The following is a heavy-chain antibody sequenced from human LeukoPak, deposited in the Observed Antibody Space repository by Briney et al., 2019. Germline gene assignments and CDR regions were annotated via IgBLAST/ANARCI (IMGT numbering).Heavy chain of an antibody. CDR1: GFTFTNAW. CDR2: IRPKADGETT. D-gene: IGHD2-21*02. J-gene: IGHJ4*02. CDR3: TTNCGGDCYSPLGY. Sequence: GGSLRLSCAASGFTFTNAWMNWVRQAPGKGLEWVARIRPKADGETTDHAAPVKGRFTISRDDSKNTLYLQMNSLKTEDTGVYYCTTNCGGDCYSPLGYWGQGTLVTVRS. V-gene: IGHV3-15*01.